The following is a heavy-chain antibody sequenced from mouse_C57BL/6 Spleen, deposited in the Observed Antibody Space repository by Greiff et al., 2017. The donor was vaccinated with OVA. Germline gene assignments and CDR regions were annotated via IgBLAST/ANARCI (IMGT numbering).Heavy chain of an antibody. V-gene: IGHV6-6*01. CDR2: IRNKANTHAT. Sequence: EVMLVESGGGLVQPGGSMKLSCAASGFTFSDAWLDWVSQSPETGLECVAEIRNKANTHATYYAESVKGRFTISRDASKSSVYLQMNSLRSEDTGIYYCTSITTGGDYWGQGTTLTVSS. D-gene: IGHD1-1*01. CDR1: GFTFSDAW. CDR3: TSITTGGDY. J-gene: IGHJ2*01.